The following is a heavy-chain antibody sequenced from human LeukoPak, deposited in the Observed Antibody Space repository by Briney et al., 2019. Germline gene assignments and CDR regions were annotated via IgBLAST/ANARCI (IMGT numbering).Heavy chain of an antibody. CDR3: ARVPSTRESAHWFDP. CDR2: IYYSGST. D-gene: IGHD2-2*01. V-gene: IGHV4-39*07. J-gene: IGHJ5*02. CDR1: GGSISSSSYY. Sequence: PSETLSLTCTVSGGSISSSSYYWGWIRQPPGKGLEWIGSIYYSGSTYYNPSLKSRVTISVDTSKNQFSLKLSSVTAADTAVYYCARVPSTRESAHWFDPWGQGTLVTVSS.